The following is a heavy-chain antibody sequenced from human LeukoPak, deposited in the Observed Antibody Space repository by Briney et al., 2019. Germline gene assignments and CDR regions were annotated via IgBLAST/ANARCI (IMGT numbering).Heavy chain of an antibody. J-gene: IGHJ3*02. V-gene: IGHV1-24*01. Sequence: AXVKVSCKVSGYTLTELSMHWVRQAPGKGLEWMGGFYPEDGETVYAQKFQGRVTMNEETSKETAYMEVSRLRYEDTAVYYCATGSEFLEWFLRGHGAFDIWGQGTMVTVSS. D-gene: IGHD3-3*01. CDR1: GYTLTELS. CDR3: ATGSEFLEWFLRGHGAFDI. CDR2: FYPEDGET.